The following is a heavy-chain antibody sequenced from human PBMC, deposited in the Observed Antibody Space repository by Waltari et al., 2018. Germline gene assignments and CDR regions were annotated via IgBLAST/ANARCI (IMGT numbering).Heavy chain of an antibody. V-gene: IGHV4-38-2*01. CDR2: IYHSGVT. Sequence: QVQLQESGPGLVKPSETLSLTCAVSGYSISSGYYWGWIRQPPGRGLEWIGSIYHSGVTYYNPALESRVTISVDTSKNQFAVQLSSVTAADTAVYYCASQPRIWGGWYGGEIDDYWGQGTLVTVSS. CDR3: ASQPRIWGGWYGGEIDDY. J-gene: IGHJ4*02. D-gene: IGHD6-19*01. CDR1: GYSISSGYY.